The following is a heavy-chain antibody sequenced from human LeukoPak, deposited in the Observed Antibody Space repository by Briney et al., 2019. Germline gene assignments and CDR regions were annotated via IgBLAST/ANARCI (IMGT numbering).Heavy chain of an antibody. J-gene: IGHJ5*02. Sequence: ASVKVSCKASGYTFTSYDINWVRQATGQGLEWMGWMNPNSGNTGYAQKFQGGVTMTRNTSISTAYMELSSLRSEDTAVYYCARFNHRLVAAGGPWGQGTLVTVSS. V-gene: IGHV1-8*01. CDR1: GYTFTSYD. CDR2: MNPNSGNT. D-gene: IGHD6-13*01. CDR3: ARFNHRLVAAGGP.